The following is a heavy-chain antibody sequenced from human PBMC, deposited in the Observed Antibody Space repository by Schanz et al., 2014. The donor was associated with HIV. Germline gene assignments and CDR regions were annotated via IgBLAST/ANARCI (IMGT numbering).Heavy chain of an antibody. V-gene: IGHV1-8*02. D-gene: IGHD1-26*01. J-gene: IGHJ3*02. CDR3: ARRALLKWELRYAFDI. Sequence: QVQLVQSGAEVKKPGSSVKVSCKASGGTFSNYAINWVRQATGQGLEWMGWRNPNSGNTGYAQKFQGRVTMTRNTSISTAYMELSSLRSEDTAVYYCARRALLKWELRYAFDIWGQGTMVTVSS. CDR2: RNPNSGNT. CDR1: GGTFSNYA.